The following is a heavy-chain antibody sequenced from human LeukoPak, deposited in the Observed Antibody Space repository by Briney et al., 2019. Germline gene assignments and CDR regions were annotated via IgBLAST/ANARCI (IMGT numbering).Heavy chain of an antibody. V-gene: IGHV3-53*01. Sequence: GGSLRLSCAASGFTVSSNYMSWVRQAPGKGLEWVSVIYSGGSTHYADSVKGRFTISRDNSKNTLYLQMNSLRAEDTAVYYCAKVGSSSWYSAAGYMDVWGKGTTVTVSS. D-gene: IGHD6-13*01. CDR3: AKVGSSSWYSAAGYMDV. CDR1: GFTVSSNY. J-gene: IGHJ6*03. CDR2: IYSGGST.